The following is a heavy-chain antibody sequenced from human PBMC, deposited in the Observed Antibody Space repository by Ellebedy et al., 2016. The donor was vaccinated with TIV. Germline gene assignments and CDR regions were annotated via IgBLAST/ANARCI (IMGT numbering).Heavy chain of an antibody. CDR1: GFTFNSYW. CDR2: INQDGSRI. CDR3: VRDGAYGDYSPGYYGMDV. D-gene: IGHD3-22*01. J-gene: IGHJ6*02. V-gene: IGHV3-7*03. Sequence: GGSLRLSCAASGFTFNSYWMSWVRQAPGKGLEWVANINQDGSRIYYVDSLKGRFTISRYNAKHSVYLRMNTLRVEDTAVYHCVRDGAYGDYSPGYYGMDVWGQGTTVTVSS.